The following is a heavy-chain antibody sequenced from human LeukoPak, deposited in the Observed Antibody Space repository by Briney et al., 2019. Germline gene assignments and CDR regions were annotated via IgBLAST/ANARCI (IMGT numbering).Heavy chain of an antibody. Sequence: ASVKVSCKASGYTFTGYYMHWVRQAPGQGLEWMGWINPNSGGTNYAQKFQGRVTITADKSTSTVYMELSSLRSEDTAVYYCARVFVSRYCSSTSCDGGTSWFDPWGQGTLVTVSS. CDR2: INPNSGGT. CDR1: GYTFTGYY. V-gene: IGHV1-2*02. CDR3: ARVFVSRYCSSTSCDGGTSWFDP. D-gene: IGHD2-2*01. J-gene: IGHJ5*02.